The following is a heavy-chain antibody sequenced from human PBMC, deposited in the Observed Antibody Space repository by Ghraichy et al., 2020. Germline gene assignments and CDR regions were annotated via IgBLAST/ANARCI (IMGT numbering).Heavy chain of an antibody. J-gene: IGHJ4*02. V-gene: IGHV1-69*04. CDR2: IIPILGIA. Sequence: SVKVSCKASGGTFSSYAISWVRQAPGQGLEWMGRIIPILGIANYAQKFQGRVTITADKSTSTAYMELSSLRSEDTAVYYCARDQSHDYGGNSRYFDYWGQGTLVTVSS. CDR3: ARDQSHDYGGNSRYFDY. CDR1: GGTFSSYA. D-gene: IGHD4-23*01.